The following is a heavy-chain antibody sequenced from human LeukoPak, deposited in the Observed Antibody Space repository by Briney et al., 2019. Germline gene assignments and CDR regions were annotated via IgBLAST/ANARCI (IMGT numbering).Heavy chain of an antibody. Sequence: SETLSLTCTVSGGSMSPYHWGWIRQPPGKGLEWTGYIYYSGSTNYNPSLNSRVTISVDTSKNPFSLRLSSVTAADTAIYYCARGDYDILTGYSTPADDYWGQGTLVTVSS. CDR1: GGSMSPYH. J-gene: IGHJ4*02. V-gene: IGHV4-59*08. CDR3: ARGDYDILTGYSTPADDY. D-gene: IGHD3-9*01. CDR2: IYYSGST.